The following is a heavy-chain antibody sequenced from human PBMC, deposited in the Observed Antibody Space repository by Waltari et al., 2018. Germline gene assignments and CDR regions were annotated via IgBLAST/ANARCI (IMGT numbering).Heavy chain of an antibody. D-gene: IGHD3-9*01. CDR1: VDSLSSSSAFY. Sequence: QLQLQESGPRLVRPSETLSLTCTVFVDSLSSSSAFYLGWIRQPPGKGPEWLGTLYYRGSTYYNPSLGSRVSMSIDTSKNQFSLTLNSVTAADTAVYYCARFRPADYYPHVRFDSWGKGSLVTVSS. CDR3: ARFRPADYYPHVRFDS. CDR2: LYYRGST. V-gene: IGHV4-39*01. J-gene: IGHJ4*02.